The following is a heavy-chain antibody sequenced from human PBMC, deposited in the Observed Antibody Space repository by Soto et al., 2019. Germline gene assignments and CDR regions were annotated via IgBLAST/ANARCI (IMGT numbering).Heavy chain of an antibody. CDR1: GYSFTSYW. CDR2: IYPGDSDT. V-gene: IGHV5-51*01. D-gene: IGHD6-13*01. Sequence: GESLKISCKGSGYSFTSYWIGWVRQMPGKGLEWMGIIYPGDSDTRYSPSFQGQVTISADKSISTAYLQWSSLKASDTAMYYCARTTAAGKYYYGMDVWGQGTTVTVSS. CDR3: ARTTAAGKYYYGMDV. J-gene: IGHJ6*02.